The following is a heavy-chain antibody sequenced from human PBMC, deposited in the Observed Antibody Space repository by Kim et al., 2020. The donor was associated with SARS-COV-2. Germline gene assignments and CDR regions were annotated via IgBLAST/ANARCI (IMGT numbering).Heavy chain of an antibody. V-gene: IGHV3-30*18. CDR3: AKDLRYYYDSSGYYGYYYYGMDV. CDR2: ISYDGSNK. Sequence: GGSLRLSCAASGFTFSSYGMHWVRQAPGKGLEWVAVISYDGSNKYYADSVKGRFTISRDNSKNTLYLQMNSLRDEDTAVYYCAKDLRYYYDSSGYYGYYYYGMDVWGHGTTVTVSS. CDR1: GFTFSSYG. D-gene: IGHD3-22*01. J-gene: IGHJ6*02.